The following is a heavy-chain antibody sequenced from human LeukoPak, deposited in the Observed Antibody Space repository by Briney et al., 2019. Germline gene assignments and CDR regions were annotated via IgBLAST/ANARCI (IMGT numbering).Heavy chain of an antibody. D-gene: IGHD4/OR15-4a*01. J-gene: IGHJ4*02. V-gene: IGHV3-7*04. CDR1: GFTFSRFW. CDR2: IKQDGSEK. Sequence: GGSLRLSCAASGFTFSRFWMSWVRQAPGKGLEWVANIKQDGSEKYYVDSVKGRFTISRDNAKNSLYLQMNSLRAEDTAVFYCARDGTYTNYDPDFDIWGQGTLVTVSS. CDR3: ARDGTYTNYDPDFDI.